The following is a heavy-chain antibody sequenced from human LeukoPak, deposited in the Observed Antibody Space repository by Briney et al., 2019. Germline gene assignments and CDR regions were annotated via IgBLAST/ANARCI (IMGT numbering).Heavy chain of an antibody. D-gene: IGHD1-26*01. CDR1: GGSISSGDYY. V-gene: IGHV4-30-4*01. CDR3: ARGWELLENWFDP. J-gene: IGHJ5*02. Sequence: SETLSLTCTVSGGSISSGDYYWSWIRQPPGKGLEWIGYIYYSGSTYYNPSLKSRVTISVDTSKNQFSLKLSSVTAADTAVYYCARGWELLENWFDPWGQGTLVTVSS. CDR2: IYYSGST.